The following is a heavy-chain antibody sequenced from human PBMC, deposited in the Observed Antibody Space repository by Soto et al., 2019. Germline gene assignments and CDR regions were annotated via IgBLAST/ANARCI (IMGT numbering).Heavy chain of an antibody. J-gene: IGHJ4*02. V-gene: IGHV3-15*01. CDR3: TTGGYYDSSGYFF. CDR1: GFTFSNAW. Sequence: GGSLRLSCAASGFTFSNAWMSWVRQAPGKGLEWVGRIKSKTDGGTTDYAAPVKGRFTISRDDSKNTLYLQMNSLKTEDTAVYYCTTGGYYDSSGYFFWGQGTLVTVSS. CDR2: IKSKTDGGTT. D-gene: IGHD3-22*01.